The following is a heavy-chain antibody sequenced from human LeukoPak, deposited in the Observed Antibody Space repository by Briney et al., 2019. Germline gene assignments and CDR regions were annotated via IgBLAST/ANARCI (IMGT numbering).Heavy chain of an antibody. D-gene: IGHD5-18*01. Sequence: PSETLSLTCAVYGGSFSGYYWSWIRQPPGKGLEWMGEINHSGSTNYNTSLKSGVTISVDTSKNQFSLELSSVAAADTAVYYCARKRGYSYGWGYWGQGTLVTVSS. CDR3: ARKRGYSYGWGY. CDR2: INHSGST. V-gene: IGHV4-34*01. CDR1: GGSFSGYY. J-gene: IGHJ4*02.